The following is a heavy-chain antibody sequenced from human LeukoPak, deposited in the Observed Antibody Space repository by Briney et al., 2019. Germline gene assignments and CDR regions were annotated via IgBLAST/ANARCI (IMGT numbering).Heavy chain of an antibody. J-gene: IGHJ4*02. Sequence: SETLSLTCTVSGGSISNYYWTWIRQPPGKGLEWIAYVYYSGSTNYNPSLKSRVTISVDTSKNQFSLKLSSVTAADTAVYYCARAGSDYPFYFDYWGQGTLVTVSS. D-gene: IGHD2-21*01. V-gene: IGHV4-59*01. CDR1: GGSISNYY. CDR3: ARAGSDYPFYFDY. CDR2: VYYSGST.